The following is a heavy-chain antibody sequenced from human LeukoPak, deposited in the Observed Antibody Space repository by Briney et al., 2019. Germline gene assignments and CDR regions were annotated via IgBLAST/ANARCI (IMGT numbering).Heavy chain of an antibody. J-gene: IGHJ6*03. CDR2: IRYDGSNK. D-gene: IGHD4-23*01. CDR1: GFTVSSYG. V-gene: IGHV3-30*02. CDR3: AKDMNRRVTYYMDV. Sequence: GGSLRLSCAATGFTVSSYGMHWVRQAPGKGLERVAFIRYDGSNKYYADSVKGRFTISRDNSKNTLYLQMNSLRVEDTAVYYCAKDMNRRVTYYMDVWGKGTTVTISS.